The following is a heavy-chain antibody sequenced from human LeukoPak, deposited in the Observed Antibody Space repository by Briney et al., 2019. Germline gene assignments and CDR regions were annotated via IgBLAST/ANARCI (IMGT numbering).Heavy chain of an antibody. CDR1: GGSISSYY. CDR2: IYYSGST. J-gene: IGHJ5*02. D-gene: IGHD3-3*01. CDR3: ARHGVGIIYDFWSGYYNWFDP. V-gene: IGHV4-59*08. Sequence: PSETLSLTCTVSGGSISSYYWSWIRQPPGKGLEWIGYIYYSGSTNYNPSLKSRVTISVDTSKNQFSLKLSSVTAADTAVYYCARHGVGIIYDFWSGYYNWFDPWGQGTLVTVSS.